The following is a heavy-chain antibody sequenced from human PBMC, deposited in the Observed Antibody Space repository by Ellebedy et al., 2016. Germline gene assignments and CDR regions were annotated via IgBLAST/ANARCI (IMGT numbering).Heavy chain of an antibody. Sequence: SETLSLTCTVSGGSISSSSSYWGWIRQPPGKGLEWIGYIYFSDNMKYNPSLRSRVTISVDTSKNQFSLKMSSVTAADTAVYYCARGKRGYCSGGSCRYTYYFDYWGQGTLVTVSS. CDR1: GGSISSSSSY. V-gene: IGHV4-61*05. CDR3: ARGKRGYCSGGSCRYTYYFDY. D-gene: IGHD2-15*01. J-gene: IGHJ4*02. CDR2: IYFSDNM.